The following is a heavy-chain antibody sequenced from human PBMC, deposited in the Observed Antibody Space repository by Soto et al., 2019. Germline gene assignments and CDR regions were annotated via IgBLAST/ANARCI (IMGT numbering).Heavy chain of an antibody. J-gene: IGHJ6*02. V-gene: IGHV3-15*07. Sequence: PGGSLRLSCAASGFTFSNAWVNWVRQAPGKGLEWVGRIKSKTDGGTTDYAAPVKGRFTISRDDSKNTLYLQMNSLKTEDTAVYYCTSFWLEWSSLPTNDYYYGMDVWGQGTTVTVSS. CDR2: IKSKTDGGTT. CDR3: TSFWLEWSSLPTNDYYYGMDV. CDR1: GFTFSNAW. D-gene: IGHD3-3*01.